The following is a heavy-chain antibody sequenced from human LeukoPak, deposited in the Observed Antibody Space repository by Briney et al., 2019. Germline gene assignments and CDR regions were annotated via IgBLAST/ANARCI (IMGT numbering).Heavy chain of an antibody. CDR2: IYYSGST. D-gene: IGHD2/OR15-2a*01. J-gene: IGHJ4*02. Sequence: KASETLSLTCTVSGASITTYSWSWIRQPPGKELEWIGFIYYSGSTNYNPSLKSRVTMSVDTSKNQFSLILTSVTAADTAAYFCARGGNKFDYWGQGTLVTVSS. V-gene: IGHV4-59*01. CDR1: GASITTYS. CDR3: ARGGNKFDY.